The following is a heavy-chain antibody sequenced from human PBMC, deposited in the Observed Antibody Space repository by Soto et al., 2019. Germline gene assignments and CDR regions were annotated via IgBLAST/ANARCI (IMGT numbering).Heavy chain of an antibody. CDR1: GNSVSSNSAA. Sequence: SQTLSLTCAISGNSVSSNSAAWTWIRQSPSRGLEFLGRTYYRSKWYNDYAISVKSRITINPDTSKNQFSLQLNSLKTEDTAVYYCSRTDYGGYSQTGRFDPWGQGTLVTVSS. CDR2: TYYRSKWYN. V-gene: IGHV6-1*01. CDR3: SRTDYGGYSQTGRFDP. D-gene: IGHD4-17*01. J-gene: IGHJ5*02.